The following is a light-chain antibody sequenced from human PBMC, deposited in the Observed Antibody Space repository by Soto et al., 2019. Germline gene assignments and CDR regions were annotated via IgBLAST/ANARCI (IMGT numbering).Light chain of an antibody. V-gene: IGKV1-39*01. CDR1: QSISSY. CDR3: QQSYSTPWT. CDR2: AAS. J-gene: IGKJ1*01. Sequence: DIQMTKSPSSLSASVGSGVTVTCRASQSISSYLNWYQQKPGKAPKLLIYAASSLHSGVPSRFSGSGSGTDFTLTISSLQPEDFATYYFQQSYSTPWTFGQGTKVEIK.